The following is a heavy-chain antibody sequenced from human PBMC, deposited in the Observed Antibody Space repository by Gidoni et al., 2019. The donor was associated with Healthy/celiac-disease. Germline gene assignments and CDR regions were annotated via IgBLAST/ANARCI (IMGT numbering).Heavy chain of an antibody. J-gene: IGHJ5*02. D-gene: IGHD6-19*01. CDR1: GFPFSSYA. V-gene: IGHV3-23*01. CDR2: ISGSGGST. Sequence: EVQLLESGGGLVQPGGSLRLSCAASGFPFSSYAMSWLRQAPGKGLEWVSAISGSGGSTYYADYVKGRFTISRDNSKNTLYLQMNSLRAEDTAVYYCAKDSSGWYGGWFDPWGQGTLVTVSS. CDR3: AKDSSGWYGGWFDP.